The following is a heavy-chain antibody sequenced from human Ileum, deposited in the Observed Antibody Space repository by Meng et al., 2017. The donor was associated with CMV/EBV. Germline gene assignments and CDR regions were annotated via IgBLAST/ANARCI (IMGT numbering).Heavy chain of an antibody. V-gene: IGHV1-69*05. D-gene: IGHD3-3*01. Sequence: SGGTFSSYAISWVRQAPGQGLEWMGGIIPIFGTANYAQKFQGRVTITTDESTSTAYMELSSLRSEDTAVYYCARASAPYDFWTFDYWGQGTLVTVSS. CDR2: IIPIFGTA. CDR1: GGTFSSYA. CDR3: ARASAPYDFWTFDY. J-gene: IGHJ4*02.